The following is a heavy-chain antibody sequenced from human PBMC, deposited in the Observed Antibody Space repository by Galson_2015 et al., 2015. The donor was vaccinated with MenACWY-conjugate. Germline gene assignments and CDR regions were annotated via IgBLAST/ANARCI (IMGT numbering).Heavy chain of an antibody. CDR3: VRQGGDDAFNV. D-gene: IGHD3-16*01. CDR1: GDSISGYY. CDR2: IYYSGST. J-gene: IGHJ3*01. Sequence: ETLSLTCSVSGDSISGYYWSWIRQPPGTRLEWIGSIYYSGSTTYNPSLTTRVTLSVETSKSKFSLNLTSVTAADPAVYYCVRQGGDDAFNVWGQGTMVAVAS. V-gene: IGHV4-59*08.